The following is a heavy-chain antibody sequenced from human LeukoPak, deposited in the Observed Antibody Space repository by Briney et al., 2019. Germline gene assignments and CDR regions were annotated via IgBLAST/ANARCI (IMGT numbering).Heavy chain of an antibody. CDR3: AKGDGYVSYYFDY. CDR1: GFTFSSYA. V-gene: IGHV3-23*01. CDR2: ISGSGGST. D-gene: IGHD3-16*01. J-gene: IGHJ4*02. Sequence: GGSLRLSCAASGFTFSSYAMSLVRQAPGKGLEWVSAISGSGGSTYYADSVKGRFTISRDNSKNTLYLQMNSLRAEDTAVYYCAKGDGYVSYYFDYWGQGTLVTVSS.